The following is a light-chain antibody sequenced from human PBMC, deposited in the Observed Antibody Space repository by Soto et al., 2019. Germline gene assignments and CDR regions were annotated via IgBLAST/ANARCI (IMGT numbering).Light chain of an antibody. CDR3: QESYTTPAVS. V-gene: IGKV1-39*01. J-gene: IGKJ4*01. Sequence: DIQMTQSPSSLSASLVDRVTITCRASQNIDNYLNWYQQKPGKAPKLLIYATSTLQSGVPSRFSGSGSGTEFTLTISSLQAEDFATYFCQESYTTPAVSFGGGTKVEIK. CDR2: ATS. CDR1: QNIDNY.